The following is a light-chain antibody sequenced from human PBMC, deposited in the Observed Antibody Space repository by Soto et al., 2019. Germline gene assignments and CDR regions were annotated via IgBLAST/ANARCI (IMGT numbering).Light chain of an antibody. CDR2: DAS. V-gene: IGKV3-11*01. CDR1: QSVSSY. J-gene: IGKJ2*01. CDR3: QQRGDWPYT. Sequence: EIVLTQSPATLSLSPGERATLSCRASQSVSSYFAWYQQKPGQAPRLLIYDASNRATGVPPRFSGSGSGTDFTLTISSLDPEDVAFYYCQQRGDWPYTFGQGTQLEIK.